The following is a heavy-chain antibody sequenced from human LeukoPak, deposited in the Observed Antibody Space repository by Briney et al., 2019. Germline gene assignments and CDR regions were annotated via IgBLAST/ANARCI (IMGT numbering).Heavy chain of an antibody. V-gene: IGHV4-34*01. CDR1: GGSFSGYY. J-gene: IGHJ4*02. CDR2: INHSGST. D-gene: IGHD5-12*01. Sequence: SETLSLTCAIYGGSFSGYYWSWIRQPPGKGLEWIGEINHSGSTNYNPSLKSRVTISVDTSKNQFSLKLSSVTAADTAVYYCARDYSVDIVATIRRYYFDYWGQGTLVTVSS. CDR3: ARDYSVDIVATIRRYYFDY.